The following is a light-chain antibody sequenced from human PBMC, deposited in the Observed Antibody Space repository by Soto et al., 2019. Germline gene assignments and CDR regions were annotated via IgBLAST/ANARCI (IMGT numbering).Light chain of an antibody. Sequence: QSVLTQSPSASGTPGQRVTISCSGSSSNIGSNYVSWYQQLPGTAPKLLIYRNYQRPSGVPDRFSGSKSGTSASLAISGLRSEDEADYYCAAWDDSLSGVVFGGGTKVTVL. CDR3: AAWDDSLSGVV. CDR1: SSNIGSNY. V-gene: IGLV1-47*01. CDR2: RNY. J-gene: IGLJ2*01.